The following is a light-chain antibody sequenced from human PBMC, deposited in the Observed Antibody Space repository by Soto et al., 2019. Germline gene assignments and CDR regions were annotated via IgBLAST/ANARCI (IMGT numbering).Light chain of an antibody. CDR3: HQYGTSART. CDR2: GAS. J-gene: IGKJ2*01. CDR1: QSVGGSY. Sequence: EIVLTQSPGTLSLSPGERATLSCRASQSVGGSYLAWYQKKHGQAPRLLIYGASSRATGLPDRFSGSGSGTDFTLTISRLEPEDFAVYYCHQYGTSARTFGQGTKLEIK. V-gene: IGKV3-20*01.